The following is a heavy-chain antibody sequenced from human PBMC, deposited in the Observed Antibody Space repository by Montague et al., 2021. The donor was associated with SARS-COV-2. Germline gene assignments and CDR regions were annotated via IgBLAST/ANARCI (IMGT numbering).Heavy chain of an antibody. V-gene: IGHV4-61*02. Sequence: TLSLTCTVSGGSIRSGSYYWSWIRQPAGKGLEWIGRIYNSGSTNYNPSLKSRVTMSVDTSKNQFSLKVSSVTAADAAVYYCARDYGEYSNNYGLDVWGQGTMVTVSS. J-gene: IGHJ6*02. D-gene: IGHD4-17*01. CDR1: GGSIRSGSYY. CDR2: IYNSGST. CDR3: ARDYGEYSNNYGLDV.